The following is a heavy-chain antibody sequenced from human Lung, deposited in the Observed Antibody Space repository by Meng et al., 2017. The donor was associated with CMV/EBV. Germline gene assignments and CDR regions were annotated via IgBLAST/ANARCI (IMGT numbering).Heavy chain of an antibody. Sequence: SLKISCVASGFTFDDYAMHWVRQAAGKGLEWVSGISWNHGNIAYADSVKGRFTISRDNRKNSLYLQMNSLRPEDTAVYYCAKDMLAATGVGYRYYYYAMDVWGQGTTVTVSS. J-gene: IGHJ6*02. CDR1: GFTFDDYA. CDR2: ISWNHGNI. D-gene: IGHD6-13*01. CDR3: AKDMLAATGVGYRYYYYAMDV. V-gene: IGHV3-9*01.